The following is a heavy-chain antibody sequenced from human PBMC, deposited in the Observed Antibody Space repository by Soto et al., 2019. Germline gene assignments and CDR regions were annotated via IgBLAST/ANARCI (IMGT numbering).Heavy chain of an antibody. J-gene: IGHJ4*02. D-gene: IGHD2-8*01. CDR3: SRMWDCTNGVCRMIDY. V-gene: IGHV4-61*08. CDR1: GGSISSGDYY. Sequence: SETLSLTCTVSGGSISSGDYYCSWIRQPPGKGLEWIGHIYYSGITYCNPSLKSRITISIDTSKNQFSLKLSSVTAADTAVYYCSRMWDCTNGVCRMIDYWGQGTLVTVSS. CDR2: IYYSGIT.